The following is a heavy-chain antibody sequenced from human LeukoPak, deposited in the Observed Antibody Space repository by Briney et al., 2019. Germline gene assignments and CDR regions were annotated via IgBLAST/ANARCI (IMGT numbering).Heavy chain of an antibody. CDR3: AKYSGYDLGWFDP. V-gene: IGHV3-48*03. D-gene: IGHD5-12*01. J-gene: IGHJ5*02. CDR1: GFTFSSYE. Sequence: GGSLRLSCAASGFTFSSYEMNWVRQAPGKGLEWVSYISSSGSTIYYADSVKGRFTISRDNSKNTLYLQMNSLRVEGTAVYYCAKYSGYDLGWFDPWGQGTLVTVSS. CDR2: ISSSGSTI.